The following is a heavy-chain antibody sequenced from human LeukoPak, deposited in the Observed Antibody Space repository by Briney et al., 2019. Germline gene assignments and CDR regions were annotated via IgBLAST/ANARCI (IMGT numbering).Heavy chain of an antibody. D-gene: IGHD6-13*01. V-gene: IGHV3-53*01. J-gene: IGHJ6*04. Sequence: GGSLRLSCAASGFTVRSNYMSWVRQAPGKGLEWVSVIYSGGSTYYADSVKGRFTISRDNSKNTLYLQMNSLRAEDTAVYYCARLAAASRMDVWGKGTTVTVSS. CDR1: GFTVRSNY. CDR3: ARLAAASRMDV. CDR2: IYSGGST.